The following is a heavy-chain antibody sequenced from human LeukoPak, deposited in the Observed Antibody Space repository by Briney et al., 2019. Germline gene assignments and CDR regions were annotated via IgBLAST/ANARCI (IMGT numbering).Heavy chain of an antibody. D-gene: IGHD3-22*01. CDR1: GGSISSSSYY. V-gene: IGHV4-39*01. J-gene: IGHJ4*02. CDR3: ARSRARSYYDSSGYITY. Sequence: SETLSLTCTVSGGSISSSSYYWGWIRQPPGKGLEWIGSIYYSGSTYYNPSLKSRVTLSVDTSKNQFSLKLSSVTAADTAVYYCARSRARSYYDSSGYITYWGQGTLVTVSS. CDR2: IYYSGST.